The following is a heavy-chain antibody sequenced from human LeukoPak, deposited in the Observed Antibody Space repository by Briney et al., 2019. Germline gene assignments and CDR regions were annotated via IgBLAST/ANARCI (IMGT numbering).Heavy chain of an antibody. CDR3: TRQYSGGMDV. CDR1: GDSVSSKSAA. Sequence: SQILSLTCAIPGDSVSSKSAAWNWIRQSPSRGLEWLGRTYYRSRWFNGYAVSVKGRITISPDTSKNQFSLQLNSVTPEDTAVYYCTRQYSGGMDVWGQGTTVTVSS. V-gene: IGHV6-1*01. D-gene: IGHD5-12*01. CDR2: TYYRSRWFN. J-gene: IGHJ6*02.